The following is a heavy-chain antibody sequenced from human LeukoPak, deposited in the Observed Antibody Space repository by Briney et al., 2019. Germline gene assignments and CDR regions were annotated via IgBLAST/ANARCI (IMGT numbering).Heavy chain of an antibody. CDR3: AKDVTAETTVTTA. J-gene: IGHJ4*02. CDR2: IKSKTHGGTT. D-gene: IGHD4-17*01. Sequence: GGSLRLSCAASGFTFSHAWMNWVRQAPGRGLEWVGRIKSKTHGGTTDYAAPVKGRFTISRDDPNNTLYLQMNSLRAEDTAVYYCAKDVTAETTVTTAWGQGTLVTVSS. V-gene: IGHV3-15*01. CDR1: GFTFSHAW.